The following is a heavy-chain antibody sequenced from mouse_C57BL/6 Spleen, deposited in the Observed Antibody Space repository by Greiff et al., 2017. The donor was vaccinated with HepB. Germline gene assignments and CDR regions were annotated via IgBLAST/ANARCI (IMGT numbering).Heavy chain of an antibody. D-gene: IGHD2-1*01. V-gene: IGHV2-6-1*01. Sequence: QVQLKESGPGLVAPSQSLSITCTVSGFSLTSYGVHWVRQPPGKGLEWLVVIWSDGSTTYNSALKSRLSISKDNSKSQVFLKMNSLQTDDTAMYYCARHGIYYGNYWYFDVWGTGTTVTVSS. CDR2: IWSDGST. CDR1: GFSLTSYG. CDR3: ARHGIYYGNYWYFDV. J-gene: IGHJ1*03.